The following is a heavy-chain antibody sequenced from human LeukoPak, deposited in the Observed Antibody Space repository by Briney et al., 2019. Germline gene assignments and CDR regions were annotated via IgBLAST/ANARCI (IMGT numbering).Heavy chain of an antibody. J-gene: IGHJ4*02. CDR3: TTGYRDYFDC. CDR2: IKSRTDGGTT. Sequence: GGSLRLSCAASGFTFSNAWMSWVRQAPGKGLEWVGRIKSRTDGGTTDYAASVKERFSISRDGSKNTLYLQMNSLQTEDTAVYYCTTGYRDYFDCWGQGTLVTVSS. CDR1: GFTFSNAW. V-gene: IGHV3-15*01. D-gene: IGHD6-13*01.